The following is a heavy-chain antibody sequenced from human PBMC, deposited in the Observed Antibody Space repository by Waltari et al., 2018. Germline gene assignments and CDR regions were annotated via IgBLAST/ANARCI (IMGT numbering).Heavy chain of an antibody. Sequence: EVQLVESGGGLVQPGGSLRLSCAASGFIPSTFEMSWVRQAPGQGLEWISSITSRLSTLYYADSVKGRFTISRDKAKNSLYLQMNSLRAEDTAVYYCATKYSSSSWDYWGQGTLVTVSS. D-gene: IGHD6-6*01. CDR2: ITSRLSTL. V-gene: IGHV3-48*03. J-gene: IGHJ4*02. CDR1: GFIPSTFE. CDR3: ATKYSSSSWDY.